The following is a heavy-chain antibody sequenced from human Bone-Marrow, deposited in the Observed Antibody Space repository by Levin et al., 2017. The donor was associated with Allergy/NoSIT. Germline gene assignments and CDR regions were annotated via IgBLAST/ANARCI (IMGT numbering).Heavy chain of an antibody. CDR3: AKEMSYSSGWYWNYFDY. V-gene: IGHV3-30*18. CDR1: GFTSSSYG. Sequence: PGGSLRLSCAASGFTSSSYGMHWVRQAPGKGLEWVAVISYDGSNKYYADSVKGRFTISRDNSKNTLYLQMNSLRAEDTAVYYCAKEMSYSSGWYWNYFDYWGQGTLVTVSS. J-gene: IGHJ4*02. D-gene: IGHD6-19*01. CDR2: ISYDGSNK.